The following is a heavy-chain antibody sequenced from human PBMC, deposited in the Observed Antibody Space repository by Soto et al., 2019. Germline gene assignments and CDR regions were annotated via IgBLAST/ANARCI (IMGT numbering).Heavy chain of an antibody. D-gene: IGHD2-15*01. CDR2: IYYSGST. V-gene: IGHV4-30-4*01. CDR1: GGSISSGDYY. CDR3: ARAGYCSGGSCSGMDV. Sequence: LSLTCTVSGGSISSGDYYWSWIRQPPGKGLEWIGYIYYSGSTYYNPSLKSRVTISVDTSKNQFSLKLGSVTAADTAVYYCARAGYCSGGSCSGMDVWGQGTTVTVSS. J-gene: IGHJ6*02.